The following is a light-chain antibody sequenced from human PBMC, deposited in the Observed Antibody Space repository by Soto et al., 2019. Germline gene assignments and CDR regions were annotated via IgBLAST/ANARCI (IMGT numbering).Light chain of an antibody. CDR3: QAWDSSPDVV. J-gene: IGLJ2*01. V-gene: IGLV3-1*01. CDR2: QDS. Sequence: SYELTQPPSVSVSPGQTASITCSGAKLGDKYACWYQQKPGQSPVLVIYQDSKRPSGIPERFSGSNSGNTATLTISGTQAMDEADYYCQAWDSSPDVVFGGGTKVTVL. CDR1: KLGDKY.